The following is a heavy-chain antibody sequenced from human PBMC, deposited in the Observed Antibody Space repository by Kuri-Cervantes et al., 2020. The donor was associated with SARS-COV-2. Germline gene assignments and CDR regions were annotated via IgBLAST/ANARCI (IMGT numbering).Heavy chain of an antibody. CDR1: GFTVSSNY. V-gene: IGHV3-53*05. J-gene: IGHJ4*02. CDR3: AREAPALRSSPFDI. CDR2: IYSGGST. D-gene: IGHD6-6*01. Sequence: GESLKISCAASGFTVSSNYMSWVRQAPGKGLEWVSVIYSGGSTYYADSVKGRFTISRDDSKSMLYLQMNSLSAEDTALYYCAREAPALRSSPFDIWGQGTLVTVSS.